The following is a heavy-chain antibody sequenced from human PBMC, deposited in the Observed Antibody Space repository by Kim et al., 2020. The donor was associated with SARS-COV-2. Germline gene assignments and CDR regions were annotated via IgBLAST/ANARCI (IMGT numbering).Heavy chain of an antibody. D-gene: IGHD2-15*01. Sequence: GGSLRLSCAASGFTFSSYAMHWVRQAPGKGLEWVAVISYDGSNKYYADSVKGRFTISRDNSKNTLYLQMNSLRAEDTAVYYCARDKSSGGSCYASYGEGCNYYYYGMDVWGQGTTVTVSS. CDR1: GFTFSSYA. J-gene: IGHJ6*02. CDR2: ISYDGSNK. CDR3: ARDKSSGGSCYASYGEGCNYYYYGMDV. V-gene: IGHV3-30*04.